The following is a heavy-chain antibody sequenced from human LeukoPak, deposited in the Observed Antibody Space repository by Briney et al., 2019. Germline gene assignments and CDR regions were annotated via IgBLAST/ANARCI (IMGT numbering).Heavy chain of an antibody. CDR1: GYTFTSYG. Sequence: DSVKVSCKASGYTFTSYGISWVRQAPGQGLEWMGWISAYNGNTNYAQKLQGRVTMTTDTSTSTAYMELRSLRSDDTAVYYCARGGYCSGGSCYQARSFDYWGQGTLVTVSS. CDR3: ARGGYCSGGSCYQARSFDY. J-gene: IGHJ4*02. D-gene: IGHD2-15*01. CDR2: ISAYNGNT. V-gene: IGHV1-18*01.